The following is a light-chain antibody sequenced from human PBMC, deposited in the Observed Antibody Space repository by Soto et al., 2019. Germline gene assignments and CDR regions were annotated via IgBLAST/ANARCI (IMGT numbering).Light chain of an antibody. CDR1: SSDVGGYNY. J-gene: IGLJ2*01. CDR3: SSYTSSNTPVV. V-gene: IGLV2-14*01. CDR2: EVS. Sequence: QSVLTQPASVSGSPGQSITISCTGTSSDVGGYNYVSWYQQHPGKAPKLMIYEVSNRPSGVSNRFSGSKSDNTASLTISGLQAEDEADYYCSSYTSSNTPVVFGGGTKLT.